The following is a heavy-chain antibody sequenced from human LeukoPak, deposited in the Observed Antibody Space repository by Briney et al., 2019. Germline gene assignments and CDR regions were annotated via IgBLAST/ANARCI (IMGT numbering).Heavy chain of an antibody. Sequence: SETLSLTCTVSGGSISSYYWSWIRQPPGKGLEWIGYIYYSGSTNYNPSLKSRVTLSVDTSKSRFSLKLSSVTAADTAVYYCARVGYSGYGYNFDNWGQGTLVTVS. J-gene: IGHJ4*02. D-gene: IGHD5-12*01. CDR1: GGSISSYY. CDR3: ARVGYSGYGYNFDN. CDR2: IYYSGST. V-gene: IGHV4-59*13.